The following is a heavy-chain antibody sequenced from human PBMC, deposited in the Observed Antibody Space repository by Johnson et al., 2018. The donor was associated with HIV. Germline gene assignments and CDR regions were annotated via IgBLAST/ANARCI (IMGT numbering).Heavy chain of an antibody. CDR3: ANDGKPERRYSSSSGLNSFDI. CDR2: IRYDGSNK. Sequence: QVQLVESGGGVVQPGRSLRLSCAASGFTFSNYAMHWVRQAPGKGLEWVAFIRYDGSNKYYGDSVKGRFTISRDNSKNTLYVQMNSLRVEDTAVYYCANDGKPERRYSSSSGLNSFDIWGQGTMVTVSS. CDR1: GFTFSNYA. J-gene: IGHJ3*02. V-gene: IGHV3-30*02. D-gene: IGHD6-6*01.